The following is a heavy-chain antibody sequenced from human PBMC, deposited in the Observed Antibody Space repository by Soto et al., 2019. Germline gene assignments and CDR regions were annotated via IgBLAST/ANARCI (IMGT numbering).Heavy chain of an antibody. CDR2: ISSSSSYI. D-gene: IGHD2-21*02. V-gene: IGHV3-21*01. J-gene: IGHJ6*02. CDR1: GFTFSSYS. Sequence: EVQLVESGGGLVKPGGSLRLSCAASGFTFSSYSMNWVRQAPGKGLEWVSSISSSSSYIYYADSVKGRFTISRDNAKNSRYLQMNSLRAEDTAVYYCAILAYCGGDCYLYYYGMDVWGQGTTVTVSS. CDR3: AILAYCGGDCYLYYYGMDV.